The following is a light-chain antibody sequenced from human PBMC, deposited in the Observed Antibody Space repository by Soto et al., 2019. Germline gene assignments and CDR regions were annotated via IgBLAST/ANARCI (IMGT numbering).Light chain of an antibody. J-gene: IGKJ5*01. CDR1: QSVSSN. CDR3: QPYNNWPSIT. Sequence: EILMTQSPATLSVSPGERATLSCRASQSVSSNLAWYQQKPGQAPRLLIYGASTRATGIPARFSGSGSGTEFTLTISSLQSEDFAVYDYQPYNNWPSITFGQGTRLEIK. V-gene: IGKV3-15*01. CDR2: GAS.